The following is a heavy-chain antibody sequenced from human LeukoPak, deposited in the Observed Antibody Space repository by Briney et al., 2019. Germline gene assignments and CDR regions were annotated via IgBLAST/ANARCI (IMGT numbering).Heavy chain of an antibody. Sequence: GGSLRLSCAASGVTFSSYWMHWVRQSPGKGLGWVSRINSDGSSITYADSVKGRFTISRDNAKNTLYLQMNSLRVEDTAVYYCAREGRVSGYDFDCWGQGTLVAVSS. D-gene: IGHD5-12*01. CDR1: GVTFSSYW. J-gene: IGHJ4*02. CDR2: INSDGSSI. V-gene: IGHV3-74*03. CDR3: AREGRVSGYDFDC.